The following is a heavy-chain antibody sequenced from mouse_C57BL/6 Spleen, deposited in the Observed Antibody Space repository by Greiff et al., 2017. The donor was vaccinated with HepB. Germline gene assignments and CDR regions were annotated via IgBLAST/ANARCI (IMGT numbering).Heavy chain of an antibody. CDR2: IDPSDSYT. CDR1: GYTFTSYW. Sequence: QVQLKQPGAELVKPGASVKLSCKASGYTFTSYWMQWVKQRPGQGLEWIGEIDPSDSYTNYNQKFKGKATLTVDTSSSTAYMQLSSLTSEDSAVYYCARWLLPFDYWGQGTTLTVSS. D-gene: IGHD2-3*01. CDR3: ARWLLPFDY. J-gene: IGHJ2*01. V-gene: IGHV1-50*01.